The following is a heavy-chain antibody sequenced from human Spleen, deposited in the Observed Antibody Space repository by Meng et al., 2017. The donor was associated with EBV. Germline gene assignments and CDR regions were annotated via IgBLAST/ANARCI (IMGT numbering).Heavy chain of an antibody. CDR3: ARPFPSWQSPRLDPFGA. Sequence: LQPRESGPVPVKPSDTLSLTCTVSGDSISSFYYWGWIRQPPGRGLEWIGSVHYTGSTYYSPSLKSRVTVSVDTSKNQFSLRLTSVTAADTAVYYCARPFPSWQSPRLDPFGAWGQGTLVTVSS. D-gene: IGHD6-19*01. J-gene: IGHJ5*02. V-gene: IGHV4-39*01. CDR1: GDSISSFYY. CDR2: VHYTGST.